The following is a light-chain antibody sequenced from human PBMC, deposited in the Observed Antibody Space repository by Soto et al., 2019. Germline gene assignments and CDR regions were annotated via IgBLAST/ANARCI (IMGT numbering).Light chain of an antibody. Sequence: QSVLTQPPSASGSPGQSVTISCTGTSSDVGGYDYVSWYQHHPGKAPKLMIFEVNKRPSGVPDRFSGSKSGNTASLTVSGLQADDEADYYCSSYAGNNNSVFGGRTKLTVL. CDR2: EVN. CDR3: SSYAGNNNSV. V-gene: IGLV2-8*01. CDR1: SSDVGGYDY. J-gene: IGLJ2*01.